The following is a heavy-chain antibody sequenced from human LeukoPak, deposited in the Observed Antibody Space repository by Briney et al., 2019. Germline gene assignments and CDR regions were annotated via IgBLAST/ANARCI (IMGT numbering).Heavy chain of an antibody. D-gene: IGHD6-19*01. Sequence: PSETLSLTCTVSGGSISSYYWSWIRQPPGKGLEWIGYIYYSGSTNYNPSLKSRVTISVDTSKNQFSLKLSSVTAADTAVYYCARADSSGWNDAFDIWDQGTMVTVSS. J-gene: IGHJ3*02. CDR3: ARADSSGWNDAFDI. CDR1: GGSISSYY. V-gene: IGHV4-59*01. CDR2: IYYSGST.